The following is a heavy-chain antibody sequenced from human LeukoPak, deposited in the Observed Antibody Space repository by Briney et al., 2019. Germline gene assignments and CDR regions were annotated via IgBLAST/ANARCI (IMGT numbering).Heavy chain of an antibody. CDR3: AREVPGAMNAFDI. D-gene: IGHD2-2*01. CDR2: IRYDGSNK. CDR1: GFTFSSYG. V-gene: IGHV3-30*02. Sequence: PGGSLRLSCAASGFTFSSYGMHWVRQAPGKGLEWVAFIRYDGSNKYYADSVKGRFTISRDNSKNTLYLQMNSLRAEDTAVYYCAREVPGAMNAFDIWGQGTMVTVSS. J-gene: IGHJ3*02.